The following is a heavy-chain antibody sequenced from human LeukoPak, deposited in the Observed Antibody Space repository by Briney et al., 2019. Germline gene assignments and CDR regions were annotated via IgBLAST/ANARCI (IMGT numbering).Heavy chain of an antibody. CDR1: GFTFSSYS. Sequence: GGSLRLSCAASGFTFSSYSMNWVRQAPGKGLEWVSSIRRVSSYIHYADSVKGRFTISRDNAKNSLYLQMNSLRGEDTAVYYCARTPHSSGWYELMDVWGQGTTVTVSS. CDR2: IRRVSSYI. J-gene: IGHJ6*02. V-gene: IGHV3-21*01. D-gene: IGHD6-19*01. CDR3: ARTPHSSGWYELMDV.